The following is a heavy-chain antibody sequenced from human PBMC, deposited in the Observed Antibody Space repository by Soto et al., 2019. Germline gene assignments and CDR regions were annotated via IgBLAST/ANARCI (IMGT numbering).Heavy chain of an antibody. CDR3: ARAGYGEMYYYYYGMDV. CDR1: GGSISSYY. Sequence: QVQLQESGPGLVKPSETLSLTCTVSGGSISSYYWSWIRQPPGKGLEWIGYIYYSGSTNYNPSLKSRVTISVDTSKNQFPLKLSSVTAADTAVYYCARAGYGEMYYYYYGMDVWGQGTTVTVSS. CDR2: IYYSGST. V-gene: IGHV4-59*01. J-gene: IGHJ6*02. D-gene: IGHD2-15*01.